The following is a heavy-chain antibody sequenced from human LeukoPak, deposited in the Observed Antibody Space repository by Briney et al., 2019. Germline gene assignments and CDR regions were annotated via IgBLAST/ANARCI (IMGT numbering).Heavy chain of an antibody. CDR1: GXSISSYY. CDR2: IYYSGST. D-gene: IGHD1-26*01. J-gene: IGHJ4*02. Sequence: SETLSLTCTVSGXSISSYYGSWIRQPPGKGLEWIVYIYYSGSTNYNPSLKSRVTISVDTSKNQFSLKLSSVTAADTAVYYCARQVGATTELDYWGQGTLVTVSS. V-gene: IGHV4-59*08. CDR3: ARQVGATTELDY.